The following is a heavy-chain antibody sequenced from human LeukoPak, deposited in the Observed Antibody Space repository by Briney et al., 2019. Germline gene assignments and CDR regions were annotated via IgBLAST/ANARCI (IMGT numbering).Heavy chain of an antibody. V-gene: IGHV4-38-2*02. CDR1: GYSISSGYY. CDR2: IYHSGST. D-gene: IGHD3-3*01. Sequence: SETLSLTCTVSGYSISSGYYWGWIRQPPGKGLEWIGSIYHSGSTYYNPSLKSRVTILVDTSKNQFSLKLSSVTAADTAVYYCARDQEKSITIFGVVSNWFDPWGQGTLVTVSS. J-gene: IGHJ5*02. CDR3: ARDQEKSITIFGVVSNWFDP.